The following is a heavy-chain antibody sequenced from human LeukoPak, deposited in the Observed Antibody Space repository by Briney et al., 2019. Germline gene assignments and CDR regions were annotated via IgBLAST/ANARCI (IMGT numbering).Heavy chain of an antibody. CDR1: GYTFTSHG. CDR2: ISAYNGNT. CDR3: ARDLDDYYYDSSGYYWTFDY. D-gene: IGHD3-22*01. J-gene: IGHJ4*02. Sequence: ASVKVSCKASGYTFTSHGISWVRQAPGQGLEWMGWISAYNGNTNYAQKLQGRVTMTTDTSTSTAYMELRSLRSDDTAVYYCARDLDDYYYDSSGYYWTFDYWGQGTLVTVSS. V-gene: IGHV1-18*01.